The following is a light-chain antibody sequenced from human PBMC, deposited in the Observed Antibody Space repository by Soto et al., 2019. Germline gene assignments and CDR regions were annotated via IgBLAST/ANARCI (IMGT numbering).Light chain of an antibody. Sequence: IVLTQSPGTLSLSPGERATLSCRASQSVSSNYIAWYQQKLGQAPRLLIYGASSRATGIPDRFSGSGSGTDFTLTISRLEPDDFAVYFCQQYGRSPPFTFGQGTKVEIK. J-gene: IGKJ2*01. CDR2: GAS. V-gene: IGKV3-20*01. CDR1: QSVSSNY. CDR3: QQYGRSPPFT.